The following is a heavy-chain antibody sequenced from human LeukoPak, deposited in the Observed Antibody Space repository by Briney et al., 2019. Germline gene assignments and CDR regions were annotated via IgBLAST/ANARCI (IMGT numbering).Heavy chain of an antibody. CDR1: GGSLSTYY. V-gene: IGHV4-59*08. D-gene: IGHD6-19*01. CDR3: ARFASTVPGTNWFDP. CDR2: IYYSGST. Sequence: PSETLSLTCTVSGGSLSTYYCSWIRQPPGKGLEWIGHIYYSGSTTYNPSLKSRATISVDTSKNQFSLKLSSVTATDTAVYYCARFASTVPGTNWFDPWGQGSLVTVSS. J-gene: IGHJ5*02.